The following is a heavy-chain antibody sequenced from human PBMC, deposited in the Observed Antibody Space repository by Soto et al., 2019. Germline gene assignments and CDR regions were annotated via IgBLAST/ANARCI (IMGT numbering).Heavy chain of an antibody. V-gene: IGHV4-34*01. CDR3: ARSSPLLWFGELLAGWFDP. Sequence: GKGLQWIGEITHSRSTPYHPSLTRPVTISVDTSKNQFSLKLSSVTAADTAVYYCARSSPLLWFGELLAGWFDPWGQGTLVTVSS. CDR2: ITHSRST. J-gene: IGHJ5*02. D-gene: IGHD3-10*01.